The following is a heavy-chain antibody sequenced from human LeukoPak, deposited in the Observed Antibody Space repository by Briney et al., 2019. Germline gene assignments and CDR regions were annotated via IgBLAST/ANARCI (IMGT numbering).Heavy chain of an antibody. CDR1: GGSINSYY. D-gene: IGHD2-15*01. Sequence: PSETLSLTCTVSGGSINSYYWSWIRQPPGKGLQWIGCIHYSGSTNYNPSLKSRVTISVDTSKNQFSLKLSSVTAADTAVYYCAREYGGGSSTYNWFDPWGQGTLVTVSS. J-gene: IGHJ5*02. CDR3: AREYGGGSSTYNWFDP. V-gene: IGHV4-59*01. CDR2: IHYSGST.